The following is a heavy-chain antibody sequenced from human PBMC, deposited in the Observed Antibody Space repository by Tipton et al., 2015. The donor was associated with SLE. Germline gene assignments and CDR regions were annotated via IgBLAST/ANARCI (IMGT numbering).Heavy chain of an antibody. CDR3: ARRGVGGYDYFDH. D-gene: IGHD5-12*01. CDR1: GGAISSDDYY. J-gene: IGHJ4*02. CDR2: IVYRGNT. Sequence: LSLTCTVSGGAISSDDYYWTWIRQHPGKGLEWIGHIVYRGNTHYNTSLKSRVTISVDPSKNHFSLKLNSVTAADTAVYFCARRGVGGYDYFDHWGQGTLVTASS. V-gene: IGHV4-31*03.